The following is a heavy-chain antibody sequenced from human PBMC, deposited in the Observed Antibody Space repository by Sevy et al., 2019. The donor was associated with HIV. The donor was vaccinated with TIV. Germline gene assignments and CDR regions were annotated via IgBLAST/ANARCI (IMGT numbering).Heavy chain of an antibody. CDR2: VNSDGST. J-gene: IGHJ4*02. CDR1: GYTFGNYW. CDR3: VAANSWEDY. V-gene: IGHV3-74*01. D-gene: IGHD6-13*01. Sequence: GGSLRLSGEGSGYTFGNYWMHWVRQAPGKGLEGVSRVNSDGSTAYADPVKGRFTISRDNAENTMSLQMNSLRAEDTALYYCVAANSWEDYWGQGTLVTVSS.